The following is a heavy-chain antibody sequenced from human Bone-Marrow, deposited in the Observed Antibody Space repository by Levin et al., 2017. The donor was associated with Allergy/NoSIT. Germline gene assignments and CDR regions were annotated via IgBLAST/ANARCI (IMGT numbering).Heavy chain of an antibody. CDR2: ISYDGSNK. D-gene: IGHD4-23*01. CDR3: AKEYGGNSFYYYYYGMDV. V-gene: IGHV3-30*18. J-gene: IGHJ6*02. CDR1: GFTFSSYG. Sequence: GGSLRLSCAASGFTFSSYGMHWVRQAPGKGLEWVAVISYDGSNKYYADSVKGRFTISRDNSKNTLYLQMNSLRAEDTAVYYCAKEYGGNSFYYYYYGMDVWGQGTTVTVSS.